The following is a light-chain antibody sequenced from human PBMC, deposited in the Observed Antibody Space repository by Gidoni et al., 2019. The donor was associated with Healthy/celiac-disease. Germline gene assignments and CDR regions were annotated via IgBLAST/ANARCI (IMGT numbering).Light chain of an antibody. CDR1: QSISSY. J-gene: IGKJ2*01. CDR3: QQSYSTLLYT. Sequence: DLQMTQSPSSLSASVGDRVTITCRASQSISSYLNGYQQKPGKAPKLLIYAASSLQSGVPSRFIGSGSGTDFTLTISSLQPEDFATYYCQQSYSTLLYTFGQGTKLEIK. CDR2: AAS. V-gene: IGKV1-39*01.